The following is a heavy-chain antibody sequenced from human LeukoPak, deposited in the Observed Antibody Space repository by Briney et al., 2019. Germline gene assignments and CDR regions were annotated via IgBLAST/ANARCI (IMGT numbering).Heavy chain of an antibody. J-gene: IGHJ4*02. CDR3: AREYSGSYFDY. CDR2: IKQDGSEK. Sequence: PGESLRLSCAASGFTFSTYWMSWVRQAAGKGLEWVANIKQDGSEKYYVDSVKGRFTISRDNAKNSLYLQMNSLRAEDTAVYYCAREYSGSYFDYWGQGILVTVSS. CDR1: GFTFSTYW. D-gene: IGHD1-26*01. V-gene: IGHV3-7*01.